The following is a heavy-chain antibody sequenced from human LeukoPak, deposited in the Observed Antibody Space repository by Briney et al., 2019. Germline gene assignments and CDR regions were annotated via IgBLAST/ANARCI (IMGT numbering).Heavy chain of an antibody. CDR2: ISYDGTNK. J-gene: IGHJ6*03. V-gene: IGHV3-30*04. CDR1: GFTFSNHV. Sequence: GGSLRLSCAASGFTFSNHVIHWVRQAPGKGPEWLAVISYDGTNKYYADSVKGRFTISRDHSQSTVDLHMNNLRGADTAVYYCVRSPTYYNMDVWGKGTTVTVSS. CDR3: VRSPTYYNMDV.